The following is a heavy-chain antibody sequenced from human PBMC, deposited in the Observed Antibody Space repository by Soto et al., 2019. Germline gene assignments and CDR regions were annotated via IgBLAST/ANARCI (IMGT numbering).Heavy chain of an antibody. D-gene: IGHD3-16*01. CDR2: IYYSGSA. CDR3: VRDSLLGNWFDP. J-gene: IGHJ5*02. Sequence: PSETLSLTCTVSGGSISSYYWSWIRQPPGKGLEWIGYIYYSGSANYNPSLKSRVTISVDTSKNQFSLKLSSVTAADTAVYYRVRDSLLGNWFDPWGQGTLVTVSS. CDR1: GGSISSYY. V-gene: IGHV4-59*01.